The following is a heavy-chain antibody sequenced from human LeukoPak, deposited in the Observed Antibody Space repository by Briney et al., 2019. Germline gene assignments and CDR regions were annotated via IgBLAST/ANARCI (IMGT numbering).Heavy chain of an antibody. D-gene: IGHD1-26*01. V-gene: IGHV3-49*04. CDR1: GFTFGDYA. Sequence: PGRSLRLSCTASGFTFGDYAMSWVRQAPGKGLEWVGFIRSKAYGGTTEYAASVKGRFTISRDDFKSIAYLQMNSLKTEDTAVYYCTRDGIVGATTGFDYWGQGTLVTVSS. CDR2: IRSKAYGGTT. CDR3: TRDGIVGATTGFDY. J-gene: IGHJ4*02.